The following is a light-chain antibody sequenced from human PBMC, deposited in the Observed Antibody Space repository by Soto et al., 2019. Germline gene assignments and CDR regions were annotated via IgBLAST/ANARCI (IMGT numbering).Light chain of an antibody. V-gene: IGKV1-39*01. Sequence: DIPMAQSPSSLSACGGEGHSIXCRASQSISTYLNWYQQKPGKAPKLLIFAAISLQSGVPSRFSGRGSGTDFTLTISSLQPEDFATYSCQQTYINSRTFGQGTKVDIK. J-gene: IGKJ1*01. CDR1: QSISTY. CDR3: QQTYINSRT. CDR2: AAI.